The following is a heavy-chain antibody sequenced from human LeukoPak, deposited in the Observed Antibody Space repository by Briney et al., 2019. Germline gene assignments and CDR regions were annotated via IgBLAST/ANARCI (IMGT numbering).Heavy chain of an antibody. Sequence: PGGSLRLSCAASGFTFSSYAMHWVRQAPGKGLEWVAVISYDGSNKYYADSVKGRFTISRDNSKNTLYLQMNSLRAEDTAVYYCARDLRSMEAFDIWGQGTMVTVSS. V-gene: IGHV3-30*04. CDR2: ISYDGSNK. CDR1: GFTFSSYA. J-gene: IGHJ3*02. CDR3: ARDLRSMEAFDI. D-gene: IGHD1-1*01.